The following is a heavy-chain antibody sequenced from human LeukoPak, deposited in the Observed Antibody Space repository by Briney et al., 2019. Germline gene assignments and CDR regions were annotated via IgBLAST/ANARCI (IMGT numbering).Heavy chain of an antibody. D-gene: IGHD3-22*01. V-gene: IGHV3-21*01. Sequence: GGSLRLSCAASGFTFSSYSMNWVRQAPGKGLEWVSSISSSSSYIYYADSVKGRFTISRDNAKNSLHLQMNSLRAEDTAVYYCARVYIRSSGYCDYWGQGTLVTVS. CDR3: ARVYIRSSGYCDY. CDR2: ISSSSSYI. J-gene: IGHJ4*02. CDR1: GFTFSSYS.